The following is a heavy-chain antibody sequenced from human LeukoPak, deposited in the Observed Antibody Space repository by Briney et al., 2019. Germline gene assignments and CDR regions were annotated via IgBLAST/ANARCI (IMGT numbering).Heavy chain of an antibody. V-gene: IGHV3-74*01. CDR2: IVGDGTSA. Sequence: PGGSLRLSCAVSGFTFSSYWMHWVRQAPGKGLVWVARIVGDGTSATYADSVKGRFTISRDNGKDTLYLQMNSLRVEDTALYYCVRGGDDPDHWGQGTLVTVSS. CDR3: VRGGDDPDH. J-gene: IGHJ4*02. D-gene: IGHD3-16*01. CDR1: GFTFSSYW.